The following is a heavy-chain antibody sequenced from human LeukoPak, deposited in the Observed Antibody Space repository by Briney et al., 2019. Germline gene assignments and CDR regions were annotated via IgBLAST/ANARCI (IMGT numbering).Heavy chain of an antibody. V-gene: IGHV3-21*01. Sequence: GGSLRLSCAASGFTFSSYSMNWVRQAPGKGLEWVSSISSSSSYIYYADSVKGRFTISRDNAKNSLYLQMNSLRAEDTAVYYCARGSNWGSDGGGGPRGYYYYGMDVWGQGTTVTVSS. CDR2: ISSSSSYI. J-gene: IGHJ6*02. D-gene: IGHD7-27*01. CDR3: ARGSNWGSDGGGGPRGYYYYGMDV. CDR1: GFTFSSYS.